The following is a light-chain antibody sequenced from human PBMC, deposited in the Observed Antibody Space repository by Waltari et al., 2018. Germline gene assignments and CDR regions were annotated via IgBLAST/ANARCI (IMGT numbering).Light chain of an antibody. V-gene: IGKV2-29*02. CDR2: EVS. CDR1: QSLLSTAGKTY. J-gene: IGKJ2*01. CDR3: MQATHIPYT. Sequence: DTVMTQTPLSLSVTPGQPASISCKSSQSLLSTAGKTYLYWYLQTPGQAPQLLIYEVSVRFSGVPDRFSGSGSGTDFTLKISRVEAEDVGIYYCMQATHIPYTFGQGTKLQIK.